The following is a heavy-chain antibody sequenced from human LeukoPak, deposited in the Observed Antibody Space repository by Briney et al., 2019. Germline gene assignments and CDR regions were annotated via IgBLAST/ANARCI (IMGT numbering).Heavy chain of an antibody. D-gene: IGHD6-13*01. V-gene: IGHV4-61*08. J-gene: IGHJ4*02. Sequence: KPSETLSLTCAVSGGSISSGGYSWSWIRQPPGKGLEWIGYIYYSGSTNYNPSLKSRVTISVDTSKNQFSLKLSSVTAADTAVYYCARSDSSWYLSPHYWGQGTLVTVSS. CDR1: GGSISSGGYS. CDR2: IYYSGST. CDR3: ARSDSSWYLSPHY.